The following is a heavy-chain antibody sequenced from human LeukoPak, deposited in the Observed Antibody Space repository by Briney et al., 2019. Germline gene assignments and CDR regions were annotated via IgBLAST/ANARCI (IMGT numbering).Heavy chain of an antibody. J-gene: IGHJ4*02. CDR2: INHSGST. Sequence: SETLSLTCTVSGGSISSRSNYWGWIRQPPGKGLEWIGEINHSGSTNYNPSLKSRVTISVDTSKNQFSLKLSSVTAADTAVYYCARWGGAYYDSSGYLDYWGQGTLVTVSS. D-gene: IGHD3-22*01. CDR1: GGSISSRSNY. CDR3: ARWGGAYYDSSGYLDY. V-gene: IGHV4-39*07.